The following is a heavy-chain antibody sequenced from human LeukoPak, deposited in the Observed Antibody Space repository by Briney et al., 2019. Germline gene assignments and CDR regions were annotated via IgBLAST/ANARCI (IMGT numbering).Heavy chain of an antibody. CDR1: GFTFSSYS. CDR2: ISSSSSYI. CDR3: AREVYSSGSYDY. J-gene: IGHJ4*02. D-gene: IGHD3-22*01. Sequence: RGSPRLSCAASGFTFSSYSMNWVRQAPGKGLEWVSSISSSSSYIYYADSVKGRFTISRDNAKNSLYLQMNSLRAEDTAVYYCAREVYSSGSYDYWGQGTQVTVSS. V-gene: IGHV3-21*01.